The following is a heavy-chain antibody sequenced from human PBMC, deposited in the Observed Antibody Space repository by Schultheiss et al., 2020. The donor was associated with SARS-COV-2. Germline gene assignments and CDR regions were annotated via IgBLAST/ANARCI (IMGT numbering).Heavy chain of an antibody. V-gene: IGHV4-59*12. CDR3: ASRRLIAVAGFDY. D-gene: IGHD6-19*01. J-gene: IGHJ4*02. CDR2: IYYSGST. Sequence: SETLSLTCAVYGGSFSGYYWSWIRQPPGKGLEWIGYIYYSGSTNYNPSLKSRVTMSVDTSKNQFSLKLSSVTAADTAVYYCASRRLIAVAGFDYWGQGTLVTVSS. CDR1: GGSFSGYY.